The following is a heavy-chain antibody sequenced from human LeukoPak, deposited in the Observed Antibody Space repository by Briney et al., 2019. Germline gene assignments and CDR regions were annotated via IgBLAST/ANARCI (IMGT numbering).Heavy chain of an antibody. CDR1: GYTFTGYY. J-gene: IGHJ3*02. D-gene: IGHD2-8*01. CDR2: INPNSGGT. V-gene: IGHV1-2*06. Sequence: ASVKVSCKASGYTFTGYYMHWVRQAPGRGLEWMGRINPNSGGTNYAQKFQGRVTMTRDTSISTAYMELSRLRSDDTAVYYCAREYCTNGVCYDDAFDIWGQGTMVTVSS. CDR3: AREYCTNGVCYDDAFDI.